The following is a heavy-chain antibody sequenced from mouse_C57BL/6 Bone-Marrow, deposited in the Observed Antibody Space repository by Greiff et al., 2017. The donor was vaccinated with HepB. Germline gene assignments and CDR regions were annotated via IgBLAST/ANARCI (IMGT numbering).Heavy chain of an antibody. CDR2: IYPGDGDT. CDR1: GYAFSSYW. V-gene: IGHV1-80*01. Sequence: QVQLKQSGAELVKPGASVKISCKASGYAFSSYWMNWVKQRPGKGLEWIGQIYPGDGDTNYNGKFKGKATLTADKSSSTAYMQLSSLTSEDSAVYFCARNWDGGYFDVWGTGTTVTVSS. CDR3: ARNWDGGYFDV. J-gene: IGHJ1*03. D-gene: IGHD4-1*01.